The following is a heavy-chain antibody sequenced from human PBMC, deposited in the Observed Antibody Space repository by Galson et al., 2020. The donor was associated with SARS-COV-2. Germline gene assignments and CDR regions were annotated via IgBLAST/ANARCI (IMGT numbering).Heavy chain of an antibody. V-gene: IGHV1-24*01. J-gene: IGHJ6*02. Sequence: ASVKVSCKVSGYTLTELSMHWVRQAPGKGLEWMGGFDPADGDTIYAQKFPGSVTMTEDTSTDTAYMALSSLRSEDTAVYYCATDFPIVGATSEDIGVYYYYGMDVLGQWTTVTVSS. CDR1: GYTLTELS. CDR2: FDPADGDT. CDR3: ATDFPIVGATSEDIGVYYYYGMDV. D-gene: IGHD1-26*01.